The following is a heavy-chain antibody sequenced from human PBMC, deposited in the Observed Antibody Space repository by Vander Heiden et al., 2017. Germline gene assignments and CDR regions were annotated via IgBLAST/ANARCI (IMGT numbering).Heavy chain of an antibody. Sequence: QLQLQESGPGLVKPSETLSLTCTVSGDSISSGTHYWGWVRQPPGKGLEWIGTIYYSGRTFYKPSLRSRATISVDTSKNLFSLKLNSVTAADTAVYYCARKRYSSGWDFDYWGQGVLVTVSS. CDR3: ARKRYSSGWDFDY. V-gene: IGHV4-39*01. J-gene: IGHJ4*02. D-gene: IGHD6-19*01. CDR1: GDSISSGTHY. CDR2: IYYSGRT.